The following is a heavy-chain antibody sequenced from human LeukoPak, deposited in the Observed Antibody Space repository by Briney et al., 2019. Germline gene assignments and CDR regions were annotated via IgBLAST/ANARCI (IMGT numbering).Heavy chain of an antibody. CDR3: ARLHALRFLEWLPKHYFDY. D-gene: IGHD3-3*01. Sequence: SETLSLTCALYGGSFSGYFWSWIRQPPGKGREWIGEINHSGSTNYNPSLKSRVTISVDTSKSHFSLKLSSVPAADTAVYYCARLHALRFLEWLPKHYFDYWGQGTLVTVSS. CDR2: INHSGST. J-gene: IGHJ4*02. V-gene: IGHV4-34*01. CDR1: GGSFSGYF.